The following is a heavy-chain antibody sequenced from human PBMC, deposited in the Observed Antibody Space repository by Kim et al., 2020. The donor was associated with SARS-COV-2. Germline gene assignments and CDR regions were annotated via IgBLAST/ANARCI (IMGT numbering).Heavy chain of an antibody. CDR2: ISYDGSNK. CDR3: AREPYLRILTGYWSGGYFDY. CDR1: GFTFSSYA. D-gene: IGHD3-9*01. J-gene: IGHJ4*02. Sequence: GGSLRLSCAASGFTFSSYAMHWVRQAPGKGLEWVAVISYDGSNKYYADSVKGRFTISRDNSKNTLYLQMNSLRAEDTAVYYCAREPYLRILTGYWSGGYFDYWGQGTLVTVSS. V-gene: IGHV3-30*04.